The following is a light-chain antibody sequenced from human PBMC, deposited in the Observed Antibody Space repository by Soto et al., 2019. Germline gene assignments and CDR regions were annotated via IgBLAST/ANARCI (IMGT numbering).Light chain of an antibody. Sequence: EIVLTQSPGTLSLSPGERATLSCRASQSVSSSYLAWYQQKPDQAPRLLIYGASSRATGIPDRFSGSGSGTDLTLTISRLEPEDFAVYYSQQYGSSPLTFGPGTKVDIK. CDR3: QQYGSSPLT. J-gene: IGKJ3*01. V-gene: IGKV3-20*01. CDR1: QSVSSSY. CDR2: GAS.